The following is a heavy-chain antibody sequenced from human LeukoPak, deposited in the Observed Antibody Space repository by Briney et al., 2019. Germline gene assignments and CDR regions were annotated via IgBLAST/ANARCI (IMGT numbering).Heavy chain of an antibody. CDR2: ISSSSSYT. CDR1: GFTVSSNY. V-gene: IGHV3-11*06. Sequence: GGSLRLSCAASGFTVSSNYMNWVRQAPGKGLEWVSYISSSSSYTNYADSVKGRFTISRDNAKNSLYLQMNSLRAEDTAVYYCARNRGDPSYFDYWGQGTLVTVSS. J-gene: IGHJ4*02. D-gene: IGHD4-17*01. CDR3: ARNRGDPSYFDY.